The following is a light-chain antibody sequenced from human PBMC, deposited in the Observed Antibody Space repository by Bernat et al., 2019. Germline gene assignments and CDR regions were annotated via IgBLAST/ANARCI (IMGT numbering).Light chain of an antibody. Sequence: DIVMTQSPVSLAVSLGERATINCKSSQSVLYCSNNKNYLAWYQQKPGQTPNQIIYWASTRESGVADRFSGSGSGTDFTLTISSLQAEDVAVYYCQQYYSTPYTFGPGTKLEIK. J-gene: IGKJ2*01. V-gene: IGKV4-1*01. CDR1: QSVLYCSNNKNY. CDR2: WAS. CDR3: QQYYSTPYT.